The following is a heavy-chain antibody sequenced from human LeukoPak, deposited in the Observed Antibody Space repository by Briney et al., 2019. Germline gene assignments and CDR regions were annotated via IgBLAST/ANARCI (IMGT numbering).Heavy chain of an antibody. CDR3: AKDVAARMPYYYGMDV. D-gene: IGHD6-6*01. CDR2: TSYDGSNK. V-gene: IGHV3-30*18. Sequence: PGGSLRLSYAASGFTFSSYGMHWVRQAPGKGLEWVAVTSYDGSNKYYADSVKGRFTISRDDSKNTLYLQMNSLRAEDTAVYYCAKDVAARMPYYYGMDVWGQGTTVTVSS. J-gene: IGHJ6*02. CDR1: GFTFSSYG.